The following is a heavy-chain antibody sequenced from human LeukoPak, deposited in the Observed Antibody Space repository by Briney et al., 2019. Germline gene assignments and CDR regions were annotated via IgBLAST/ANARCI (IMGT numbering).Heavy chain of an antibody. CDR2: INHSGST. V-gene: IGHV4-34*01. Sequence: SETLSRTCAVYGRSFSGYYWSWIRQPPAKGLEWIGEINHSGSTNYNPSLKSRVTISVDTSKNQFSQKLSSVTAADTAVYYCARGVDYGGNYNWFDPWGQGTLVTVSS. D-gene: IGHD4-23*01. J-gene: IGHJ5*02. CDR3: ARGVDYGGNYNWFDP. CDR1: GRSFSGYY.